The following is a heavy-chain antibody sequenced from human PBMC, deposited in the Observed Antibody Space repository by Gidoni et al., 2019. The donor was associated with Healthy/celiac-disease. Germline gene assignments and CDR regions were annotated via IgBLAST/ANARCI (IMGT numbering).Heavy chain of an antibody. CDR3: ARDGSTSWFDY. V-gene: IGHV4-61*02. D-gene: IGHD2-2*01. CDR2: IYTSGST. CDR1: GCSISSGSYY. Sequence: QVQLQESGPGLVKPSPTLSLTCTVSGCSISSGSYYWSWIRQPAGKGLEWIGRIYTSGSTNYNPSLKSRVTISVDTSKNQFSLKLSSVTAADTAVYYCARDGSTSWFDYWGQGTLVTVSS. J-gene: IGHJ4*02.